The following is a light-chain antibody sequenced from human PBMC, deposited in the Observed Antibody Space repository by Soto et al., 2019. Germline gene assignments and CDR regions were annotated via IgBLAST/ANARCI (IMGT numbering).Light chain of an antibody. Sequence: QSALTQPASVSGSPGQSITISCAGTSSDIGGYNFVSWYQQHPGKAPKLMIFEVTKRPSGVSNRFSGSKSGNTDSLTISGLQAEDEADYYCFSYTSSTTNVFGSGTKVTVL. J-gene: IGLJ1*01. V-gene: IGLV2-14*01. CDR3: FSYTSSTTNV. CDR2: EVT. CDR1: SSDIGGYNF.